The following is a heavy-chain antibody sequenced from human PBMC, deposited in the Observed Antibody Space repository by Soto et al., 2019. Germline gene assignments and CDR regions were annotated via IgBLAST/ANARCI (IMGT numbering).Heavy chain of an antibody. CDR2: MNPKSANT. CDR3: AKGNTIGVYQAMDV. CDR1: GSSFISYD. D-gene: IGHD2-2*01. Sequence: GXSVKVSCTSSGSSFISYDNNLVRQATGQGLECMGWMNPKSANTAYSQKFQGRVTMTRNTSINTAHMELSSLRSEDTAVYYCAKGNTIGVYQAMDVWGQGTTVTVSS. J-gene: IGHJ6*02. V-gene: IGHV1-8*01.